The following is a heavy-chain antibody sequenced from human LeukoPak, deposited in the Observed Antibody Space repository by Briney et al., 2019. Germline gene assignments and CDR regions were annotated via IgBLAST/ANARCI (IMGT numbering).Heavy chain of an antibody. CDR3: ARDLSATARAYDY. CDR2: ISISGTYI. V-gene: IGHV3-21*01. CDR1: GFILSDYN. D-gene: IGHD1-26*01. Sequence: GGSLRLSCAASGFILSDYNMNWVRQAPGKGLEWVSFISISGTYITYADSVKGRFTISRDSAKNSLYLQMNSLRAEDTAVYSCARDLSATARAYDYWGQGTLVTVSS. J-gene: IGHJ4*02.